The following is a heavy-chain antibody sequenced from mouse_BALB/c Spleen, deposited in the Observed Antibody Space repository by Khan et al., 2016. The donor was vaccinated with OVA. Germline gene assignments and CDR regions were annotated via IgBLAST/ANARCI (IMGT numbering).Heavy chain of an antibody. CDR2: ISYSGTT. V-gene: IGHV3-2*02. D-gene: IGHD1-1*01. J-gene: IGHJ4*01. CDR1: GYSITSNYA. Sequence: EVQLQESGPGLVKPSQSLSLTCTVTGYSITSNYAWNWIRQFPGNKLEWMGYISYSGTTSYNPSLKSRISITRDTSKNQFFLQLNSVTTEDTATYHCARGNYYGYAMDYWAQGTSVTVSS. CDR3: ARGNYYGYAMDY.